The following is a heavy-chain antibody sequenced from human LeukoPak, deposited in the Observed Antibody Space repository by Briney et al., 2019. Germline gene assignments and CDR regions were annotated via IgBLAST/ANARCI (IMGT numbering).Heavy chain of an antibody. V-gene: IGHV3-43*02. CDR1: GFTFSSYF. CDR3: AKGTTMYAFDI. J-gene: IGHJ3*02. D-gene: IGHD1-1*01. CDR2: ISGDGGST. Sequence: PGGSLRLSCAASGFTFSSYFWMHWVRQAPGKGLEWVSLISGDGGSTYYADSVKGRLTISRDNSKNSLYLQMNSLTTEDTALYFCAKGTTMYAFDIWGQGTMVTVSS.